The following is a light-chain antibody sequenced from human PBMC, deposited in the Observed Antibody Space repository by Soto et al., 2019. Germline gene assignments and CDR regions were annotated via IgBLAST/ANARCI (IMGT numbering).Light chain of an antibody. Sequence: EIVMTQSPATLSVSPWERATLSCRASQSVSSNLAWYQQKPGQAPRLLIYGASTRATGIPARFSGSGSGTEFTLTISSLQSEDFAVYYCQQYNNWPLRITFGQGTRLEIK. J-gene: IGKJ5*01. V-gene: IGKV3-15*01. CDR3: QQYNNWPLRIT. CDR2: GAS. CDR1: QSVSSN.